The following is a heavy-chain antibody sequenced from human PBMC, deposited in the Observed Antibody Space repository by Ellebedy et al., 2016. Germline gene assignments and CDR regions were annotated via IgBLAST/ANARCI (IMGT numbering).Heavy chain of an antibody. D-gene: IGHD1-26*01. J-gene: IGHJ4*02. CDR2: IRSKAYGERT. CDR3: TRDKGIVGALLGY. V-gene: IGHV3-49*03. Sequence: GGSLRLSCTTSGFSFGDHGMSWFRQAPGKGLEWVSFIRSKAYGERTDYAASVKGRFSISRDDSKSIAYLQMNSLKTEDTAVYYCTRDKGIVGALLGYWGQGTLVTVSS. CDR1: GFSFGDHG.